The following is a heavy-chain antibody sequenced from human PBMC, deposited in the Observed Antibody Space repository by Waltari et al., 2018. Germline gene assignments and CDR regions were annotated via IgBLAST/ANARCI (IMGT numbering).Heavy chain of an antibody. CDR1: GDSVSSNSAA. J-gene: IGHJ4*02. Sequence: QVQLQQSGPGLVKPSQTLSLTCAISGDSVSSNSAAWNWIRQSPSRGLEWLGRAYSSTKWSKDYAVSVKSRIPINPATSTNQFSLQLNSGTPEDTAVYYCARELDSSGWYYFDYWGQGTLVTVSS. V-gene: IGHV6-1*01. CDR2: AYSSTKWSK. CDR3: ARELDSSGWYYFDY. D-gene: IGHD6-19*01.